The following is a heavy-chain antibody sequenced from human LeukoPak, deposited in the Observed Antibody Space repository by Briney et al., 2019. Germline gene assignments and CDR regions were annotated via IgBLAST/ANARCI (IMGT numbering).Heavy chain of an antibody. J-gene: IGHJ4*02. V-gene: IGHV4-59*01. D-gene: IGHD3-22*01. CDR1: GGSISSYY. CDR3: ARVGRDGGIVDY. CDR2: IYYSGGT. Sequence: SETLSLTCTVSGGSISSYYWNWIRQPPGKGLEWIGYIYYSGGTNYNPSLKSRVTISVDTSKNQFSLKLSSVTAADTAVYYCARVGRDGGIVDYWGQGTLVTVSS.